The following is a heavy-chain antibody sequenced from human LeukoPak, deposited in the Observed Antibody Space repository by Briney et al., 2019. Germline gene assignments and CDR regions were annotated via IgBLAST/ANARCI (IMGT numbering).Heavy chain of an antibody. CDR2: IRYDGSNK. V-gene: IGHV3-30*02. J-gene: IGHJ4*02. CDR3: ARDFRLVLDY. CDR1: GFTFSSYG. D-gene: IGHD6-19*01. Sequence: GGSLRLSCAASGFTFSSYGMHWVRQAPGKGLEWVAFIRYDGSNKYYADSVKGRFTISRDNAKNSLYLQMNSLRAEDTAVYYCARDFRLVLDYWGQGTLVTVSS.